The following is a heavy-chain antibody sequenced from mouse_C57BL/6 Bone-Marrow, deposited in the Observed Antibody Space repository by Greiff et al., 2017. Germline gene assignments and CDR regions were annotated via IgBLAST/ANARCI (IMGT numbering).Heavy chain of an antibody. CDR3: ARQNGLYYYAMDY. D-gene: IGHD2-2*01. Sequence: DVKLVESGGGLVQPGGSLKLSCAASGFTFSDYYMYWVRQTPEKRLEWVAYISNGGGSTYYPDTVKGRFTISRDNAKNTLYLQMSRLKSEDTAMYYCARQNGLYYYAMDYWGQGTSVTVSS. CDR1: GFTFSDYY. V-gene: IGHV5-12*01. J-gene: IGHJ4*01. CDR2: ISNGGGST.